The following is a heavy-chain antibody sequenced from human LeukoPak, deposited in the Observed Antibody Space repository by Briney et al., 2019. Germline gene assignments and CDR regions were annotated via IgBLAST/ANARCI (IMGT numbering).Heavy chain of an antibody. D-gene: IGHD6-13*01. CDR3: ARDGSSSSWYHVDY. CDR1: GYTFTGYY. CDR2: INPNSGGT. Sequence: ASVKVSCKASGYTFTGYYMHWVRQAPGQGLEWMGWINPNSGGTNYAQKFQGWVPMTRDTSIGTAYMELSRLRSDDTAVYYCARDGSSSSWYHVDYWGQGTLVTVSS. J-gene: IGHJ4*02. V-gene: IGHV1-2*04.